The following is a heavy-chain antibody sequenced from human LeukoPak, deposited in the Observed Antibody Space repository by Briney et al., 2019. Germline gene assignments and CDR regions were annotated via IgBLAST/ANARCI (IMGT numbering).Heavy chain of an antibody. CDR1: GFTFSRYW. CDR2: IKGDGSEL. CDR3: LKDDDHWKFDI. V-gene: IGHV3-7*03. J-gene: IGHJ3*02. D-gene: IGHD1-1*01. Sequence: GGSLRLSCAASGFTFSRYWMNWVRQAPGEGLEWVATIKGDGSELAYVDSVKSRFTISRDNTKNSLYLQLNSLRVEDTAFYYCLKDDDHWKFDIWGQGTMVTVSS.